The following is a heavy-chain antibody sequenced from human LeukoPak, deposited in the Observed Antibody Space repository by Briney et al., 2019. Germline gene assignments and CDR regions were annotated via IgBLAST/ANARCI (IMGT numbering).Heavy chain of an antibody. V-gene: IGHV4-59*01. CDR2: IYSSGST. CDR3: ARFAYCGGHCWYYFDY. J-gene: IGHJ4*02. CDR1: GGSISSYY. Sequence: PSETLTLTCTVSGGSISSYYWSWIRQPPGKGLEWIGYIYSSGSTNYNPSLKSRITISVDTSKNQFSLKLSSVTAADTAVYYCARFAYCGGHCWYYFDYWGQGSLVTVSS. D-gene: IGHD2-21*02.